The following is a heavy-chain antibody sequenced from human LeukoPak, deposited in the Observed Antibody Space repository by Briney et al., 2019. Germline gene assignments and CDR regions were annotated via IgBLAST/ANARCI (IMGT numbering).Heavy chain of an antibody. CDR3: ARLGGDTYYFGSASYPNWYFDL. V-gene: IGHV5-51*01. J-gene: IGHJ2*01. CDR2: IYPDDSDT. CDR1: GYTFTIYW. D-gene: IGHD3-10*01. Sequence: GESLKISCQASGYTFTIYWIGWVRQMPGKGLECMGIIYPDDSDTTYSPSFQGQVTISADKSFSTAYLQWSSLKASDTAIYYCARLGGDTYYFGSASYPNWYFDLWGRGTLVTVSS.